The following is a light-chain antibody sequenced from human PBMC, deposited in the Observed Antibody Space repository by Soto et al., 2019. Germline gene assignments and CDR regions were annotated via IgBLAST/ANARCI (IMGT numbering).Light chain of an antibody. CDR1: QSILYSSNNKNL. J-gene: IGKJ2*01. Sequence: DIVMTQSPEYLAVSLGERAIINYRSSQSILYSSNNKNLMAWYQQKPGQPPKLLIYWASTRQSGVPDRFSSSGSGRDFTLTISSLQAEDVAVYYCQQYYSPPRYTFGQGTRLGIK. V-gene: IGKV4-1*01. CDR2: WAS. CDR3: QQYYSPPRYT.